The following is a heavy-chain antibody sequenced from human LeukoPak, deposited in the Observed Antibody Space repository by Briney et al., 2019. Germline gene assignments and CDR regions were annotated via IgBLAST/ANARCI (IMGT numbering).Heavy chain of an antibody. J-gene: IGHJ4*02. D-gene: IGHD2-21*02. CDR3: AREGGGDSTLDY. Sequence: SETLSLTCTVSGGSISSGDYYWSWIRQPPGKGLEWIGYIYYSGSTYYNPSLKSRVTISVDTFKNQFSLKLSSVTAADTAVYYCAREGGGDSTLDYWGQGTLVTVSS. CDR2: IYYSGST. V-gene: IGHV4-30-4*01. CDR1: GGSISSGDYY.